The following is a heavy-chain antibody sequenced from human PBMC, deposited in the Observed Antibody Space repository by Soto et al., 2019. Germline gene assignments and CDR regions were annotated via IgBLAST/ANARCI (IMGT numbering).Heavy chain of an antibody. CDR3: AKDRGTGTTYEVGEPIWSDP. CDR1: GFTFSSYA. D-gene: IGHD1-7*01. V-gene: IGHV3-23*01. J-gene: IGHJ5*02. Sequence: GSLRLSCAASGFTFSSYAMSWVRQAPGKGLEWVSAISGSGGSTYYADSVKGRFTISRDNSKNTLYLQMNSLRAEDTAVYYCAKDRGTGTTYEVGEPIWSDPWGQGTLVTVSS. CDR2: ISGSGGST.